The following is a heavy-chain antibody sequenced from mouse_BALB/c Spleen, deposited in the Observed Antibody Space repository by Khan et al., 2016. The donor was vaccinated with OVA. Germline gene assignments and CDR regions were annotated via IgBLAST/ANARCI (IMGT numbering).Heavy chain of an antibody. Sequence: EVQLQESGPGLVKPSQSLSLTCSVTGYSITSGYFWNWIRQFPGNNLAWMGYIRYDGNSNYNPSLKNRISITRDTSKNQFFLNLNSVTPEDTATYYCARGGSSGPAWFTYWGQGTLVTVSA. CDR1: GYSITSGYF. CDR3: ARGGSSGPAWFTY. J-gene: IGHJ3*01. V-gene: IGHV3-6*02. D-gene: IGHD3-1*01. CDR2: IRYDGNS.